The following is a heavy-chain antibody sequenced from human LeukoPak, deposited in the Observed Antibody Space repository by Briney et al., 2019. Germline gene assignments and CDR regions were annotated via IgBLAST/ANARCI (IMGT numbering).Heavy chain of an antibody. CDR1: GFTFSSYW. V-gene: IGHV3-74*01. Sequence: GGSLRLSCAASGFTFSSYWMHWVRQAPGKGLVWVSRINSDGGSTSYADSVKGRFTISRDNSKNTLYLQMNSLRAEDTAVYYCARDGNYCSSTSCYASYYYYYYMDVWGKGTTVTVSS. CDR3: ARDGNYCSSTSCYASYYYYYYMDV. J-gene: IGHJ6*03. CDR2: INSDGGST. D-gene: IGHD2-2*01.